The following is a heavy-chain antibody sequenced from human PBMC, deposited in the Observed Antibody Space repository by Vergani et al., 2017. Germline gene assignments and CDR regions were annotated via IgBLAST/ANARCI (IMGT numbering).Heavy chain of an antibody. CDR2: INPNSGGT. CDR3: ARAPLYSSSSSYYYYYYMDV. CDR1: GYTFTGYY. V-gene: IGHV1-2*02. Sequence: QVQLVQSGAEVKKPGASVKVSCKASGYTFTGYYMHWVRQAPGQGLEWMGWINPNSGGTNYAQKFQGRVTMTRDTSISTAYLELSSLRSEDTAVYYCARAPLYSSSSSYYYYYYMDVWGKGTTVTVSS. D-gene: IGHD6-6*01. J-gene: IGHJ6*03.